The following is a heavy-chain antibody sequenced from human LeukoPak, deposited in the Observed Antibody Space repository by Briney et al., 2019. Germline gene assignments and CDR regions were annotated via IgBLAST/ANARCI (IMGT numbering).Heavy chain of an antibody. D-gene: IGHD4-17*01. CDR2: IYYSGST. CDR3: ARDRTGDADWYFDL. J-gene: IGHJ2*01. Sequence: PSETLSLTCTVSGGSITSYSWGWIRQPPGKGLEWIGYIYYSGSTNYNPSLKSRVTISVDTSKTQFSLKLSSVTAADTAVYYCARDRTGDADWYFDLWGRGTLVTVSS. V-gene: IGHV4-59*01. CDR1: GGSITSYS.